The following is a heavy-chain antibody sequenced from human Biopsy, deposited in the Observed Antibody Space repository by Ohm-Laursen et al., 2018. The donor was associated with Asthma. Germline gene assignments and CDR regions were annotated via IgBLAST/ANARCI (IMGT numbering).Heavy chain of an antibody. Sequence: GTLSLTCTVSRGYIRSYDHHWAWIRQPPGKGLEWVSVIYSGGTSHTADSVRGRFTISRDYSKNTLYLQMHSLRAEDTAVYYCARGDSSNWSHYYFDYWGQGTLVTVSS. D-gene: IGHD3-22*01. CDR1: RGYIRSYDHH. V-gene: IGHV3-53*01. J-gene: IGHJ4*02. CDR2: IYSGGTS. CDR3: ARGDSSNWSHYYFDY.